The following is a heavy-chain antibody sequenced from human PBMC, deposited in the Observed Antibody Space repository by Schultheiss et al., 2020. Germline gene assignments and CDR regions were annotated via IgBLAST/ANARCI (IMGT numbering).Heavy chain of an antibody. D-gene: IGHD6-13*01. V-gene: IGHV4-39*07. J-gene: IGHJ5*02. CDR3: ARGQPYSSSWPEYNWFDP. CDR1: GGSISSSSYY. Sequence: SETLSLTCTVSGGSISSSSYYWGWIRQPPGKGLEWIGEINHSGSTNYNPSLKSRVTISLDTSKNQFSLKLSSVTAADTAVYYCARGQPYSSSWPEYNWFDPWGQGTLVTVSS. CDR2: INHSGST.